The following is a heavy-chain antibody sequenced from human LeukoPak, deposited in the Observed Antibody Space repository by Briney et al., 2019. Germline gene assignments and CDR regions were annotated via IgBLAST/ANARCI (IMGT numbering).Heavy chain of an antibody. CDR3: AKVPVFSLTISEVVTDDAFDI. J-gene: IGHJ3*02. Sequence: GGSLRLSCAASGFTFSSYAMSWVRQAPGKGLEWVSAISGSGGSTYYADSEKGRFTISRDNSKNTLYLQMNSLRAEDTAVYYCAKVPVFSLTISEVVTDDAFDIWGQGTIVTVSS. CDR2: ISGSGGST. D-gene: IGHD3-3*01. CDR1: GFTFSSYA. V-gene: IGHV3-23*01.